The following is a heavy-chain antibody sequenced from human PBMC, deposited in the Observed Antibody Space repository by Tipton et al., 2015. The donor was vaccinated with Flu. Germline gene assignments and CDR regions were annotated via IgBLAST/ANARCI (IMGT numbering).Heavy chain of an antibody. CDR2: IYGGGTT. J-gene: IGHJ6*02. CDR3: ARGPQVPVWPYYYGMDV. CDR1: GFTVTSSY. D-gene: IGHD2-2*01. Sequence: SLRLSCAASGFTVTSSYTSWVRQAPGKGLEWVSVIYGGGTTDYADSVKGRFTISSDKSKNALYLQMSSLRAEDTAVYYCARGPQVPVWPYYYGMDVWGQGTTVTVSS. V-gene: IGHV3-53*01.